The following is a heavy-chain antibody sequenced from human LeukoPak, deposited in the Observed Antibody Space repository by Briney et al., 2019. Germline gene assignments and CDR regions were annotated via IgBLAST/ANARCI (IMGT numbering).Heavy chain of an antibody. Sequence: PGASVKVSCKASGYTFTTYGISWVRQAPGQGLEWMGWISTYNGNTNYAQNLQGRVTMTTDTSTSTAYMELRSLRSDDTAVYYCARGGVSSSWYRTPDYWGQGTLVTVSS. CDR3: ARGGVSSSWYRTPDY. V-gene: IGHV1-18*01. CDR2: ISTYNGNT. J-gene: IGHJ4*02. CDR1: GYTFTTYG. D-gene: IGHD6-13*01.